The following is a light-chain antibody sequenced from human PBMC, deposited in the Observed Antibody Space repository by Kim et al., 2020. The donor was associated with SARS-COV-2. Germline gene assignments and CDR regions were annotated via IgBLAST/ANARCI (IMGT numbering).Light chain of an antibody. CDR2: GTS. J-gene: IGKJ2*01. CDR3: QQYGTSPYT. Sequence: EIVLTQSPGTLSLSPGERGTLSCRASQIVGYNNLAWYQQKPGQAPRLLIFGTSSRAAGIPDRFSGSRSGTDFTLTISRLEPEDFAVYYCQQYGTSPYTFGQGTKLGI. V-gene: IGKV3-20*01. CDR1: QIVGYNN.